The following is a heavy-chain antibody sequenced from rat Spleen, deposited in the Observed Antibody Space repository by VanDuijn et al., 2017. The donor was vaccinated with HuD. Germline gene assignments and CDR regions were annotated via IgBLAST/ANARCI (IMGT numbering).Heavy chain of an antibody. J-gene: IGHJ3*01. CDR1: GFTFSDYA. D-gene: IGHD1-1*01. CDR3: ARHEDYSGLDY. CDR2: IIYDGSST. V-gene: IGHV5-17*01. Sequence: EVQLVESGGGLVQPGNSLKLSCAASGFTFSDYAMAWVRQSPKKGLEWVATIIYDGSSTYYRDSVKGRFTISRDNAKSTLYLQMDSLRSEDTATYYCARHEDYSGLDYWGQGTLVTVSS.